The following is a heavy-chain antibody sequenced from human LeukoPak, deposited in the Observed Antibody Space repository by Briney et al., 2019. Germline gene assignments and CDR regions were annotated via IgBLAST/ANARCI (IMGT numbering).Heavy chain of an antibody. CDR2: INHSGST. CDR3: ARVGPWVNPDYYYYYMDV. D-gene: IGHD1-14*01. J-gene: IGHJ6*03. V-gene: IGHV4-34*01. CDR1: GGSFSGYY. Sequence: SETLSLTCAVYGGSFSGYYWSWIRQPPGKGLEWIGEINHSGSTNYNPSLKSRVTISVDTSKNQFSLKLSSVTAADTAVYYCARVGPWVNPDYYYYYMDVWGKGTTVTVSS.